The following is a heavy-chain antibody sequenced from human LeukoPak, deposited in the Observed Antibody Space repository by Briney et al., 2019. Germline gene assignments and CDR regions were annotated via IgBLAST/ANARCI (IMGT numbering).Heavy chain of an antibody. CDR3: ARAPSNYYFDY. CDR2: LSYDGST. CDR1: GDSLSILSYY. V-gene: IGHV4-39*07. J-gene: IGHJ4*02. Sequence: SETLSLTCTVSGDSLSILSYYWGWIRQSPGKGLEWIGSLSYDGSTYYNASLKSRVSMSVDASKNQFSLKLSSVTAADTAMYSCARAPSNYYFDYWGQGTLVTVSS. D-gene: IGHD4-11*01.